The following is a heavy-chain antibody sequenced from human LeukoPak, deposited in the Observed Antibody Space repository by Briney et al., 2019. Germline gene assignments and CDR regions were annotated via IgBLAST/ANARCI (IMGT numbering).Heavy chain of an antibody. CDR2: ISSSSSTI. J-gene: IGHJ6*03. D-gene: IGHD3-3*01. V-gene: IGHV3-48*01. CDR1: GFTFSSYS. Sequence: GGSLRLSCAASGFTFSSYSMNWVRQAPGKGLEWVSYISSSSSTIYYADSVKGRFTISRDNAKNSLYLQMNSLRAEDTAVYYCARDPAIWSCYFSGGYMDVWGKGTTVTVSS. CDR3: ARDPAIWSCYFSGGYMDV.